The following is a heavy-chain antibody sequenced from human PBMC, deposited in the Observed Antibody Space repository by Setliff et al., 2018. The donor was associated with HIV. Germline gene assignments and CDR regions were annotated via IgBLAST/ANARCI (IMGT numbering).Heavy chain of an antibody. Sequence: SETLSLTCAVSFYSISSGLYWGWIRQPPGQGPEWIGHIYTSGSTYYNPSLRSRVTISVDTSKNQFSLKLTSVTAADTAVYFCARPLTTSYNFWGDAFSIWGQGTMVTVSS. CDR1: FYSISSGLY. V-gene: IGHV4-38-2*01. CDR3: ARPLTTSYNFWGDAFSI. CDR2: IYTSGST. D-gene: IGHD3-3*01. J-gene: IGHJ3*02.